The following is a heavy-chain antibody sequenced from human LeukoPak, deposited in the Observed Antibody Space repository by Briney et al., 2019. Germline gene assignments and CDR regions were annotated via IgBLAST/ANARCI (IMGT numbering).Heavy chain of an antibody. V-gene: IGHV3-33*01. CDR3: ARDLTLGKPDYFDH. CDR2: IWYDGSNK. D-gene: IGHD7-27*01. J-gene: IGHJ4*02. Sequence: QPGGSLRLSCAASGFTFSSYGMHWVRQAPGKGLEWVAVIWYDGSNKYYADSVKGRFTISRDNSKNTLYLQMNSLRAEDTAVYYCARDLTLGKPDYFDHWGQGTLVTVSS. CDR1: GFTFSSYG.